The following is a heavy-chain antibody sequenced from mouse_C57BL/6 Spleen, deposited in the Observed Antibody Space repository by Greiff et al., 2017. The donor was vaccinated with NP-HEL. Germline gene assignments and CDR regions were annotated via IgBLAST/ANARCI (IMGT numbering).Heavy chain of an antibody. CDR2: ISSGSSTI. CDR1: GFTFSDYG. CDR3: ARNSGSSFYWYFDV. D-gene: IGHD1-1*01. V-gene: IGHV5-17*01. Sequence: EVMLVESGGGLVKPGGSLKLSCAASGFTFSDYGMHWVRQAPEKGLEWVAYISSGSSTIYYADTVKGRFTISRDNAKNTLFLQMTSMRSEDTAMYYCARNSGSSFYWYFDVWGTGTTVTVSS. J-gene: IGHJ1*03.